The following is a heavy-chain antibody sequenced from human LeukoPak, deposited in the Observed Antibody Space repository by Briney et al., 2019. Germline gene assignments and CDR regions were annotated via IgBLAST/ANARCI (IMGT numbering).Heavy chain of an antibody. CDR3: ATSFVHYYDSSGYWDYFDY. Sequence: GGSLRLSCAASGFTFSGSAMHWVRQASGKGLEWVGRIRSKANSYATAYAASVKGRFTISRDDSKNTAYLQMNSLKTEDTAVYYCATSFVHYYDSSGYWDYFDYWGQGTLVTVSS. D-gene: IGHD3-22*01. CDR1: GFTFSGSA. J-gene: IGHJ4*02. V-gene: IGHV3-73*01. CDR2: IRSKANSYAT.